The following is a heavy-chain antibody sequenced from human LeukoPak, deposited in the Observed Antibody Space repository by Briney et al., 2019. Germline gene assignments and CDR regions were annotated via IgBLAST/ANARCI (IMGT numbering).Heavy chain of an antibody. V-gene: IGHV3-7*01. CDR3: ARFHYCSSTNCYPRHFDY. Sequence: GGSLRLSCAASGFTFSSYWMSWVRQAPGKGLEWVANIKQDATEQYYVESEKGRFTISRDNTKNSLYLQVNSLRAEDTAVYYCARFHYCSSTNCYPRHFDYWGQGTLVTVSS. CDR2: IKQDATEQ. CDR1: GFTFSSYW. D-gene: IGHD2-2*01. J-gene: IGHJ4*02.